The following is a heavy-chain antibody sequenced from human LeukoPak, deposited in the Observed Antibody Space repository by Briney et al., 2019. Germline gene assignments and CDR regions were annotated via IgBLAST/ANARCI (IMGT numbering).Heavy chain of an antibody. V-gene: IGHV1-46*01. CDR1: GYTFTSYY. CDR3: ARDRRVYDFHYYYGMDV. CDR2: INPSGGST. D-gene: IGHD5/OR15-5a*01. Sequence: ASVKVSCTASGYTFTSYYMHWVRQAPGQGLEWMGIINPSGGSTSYAQKFQGRVTMTRDTSTSTVYMELSSLRSEDTAVYYCARDRRVYDFHYYYGMDVWGQGTTVTVSS. J-gene: IGHJ6*02.